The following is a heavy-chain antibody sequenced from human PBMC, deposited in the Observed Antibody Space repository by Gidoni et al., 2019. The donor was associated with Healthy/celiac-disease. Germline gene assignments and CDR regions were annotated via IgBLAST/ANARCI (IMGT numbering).Heavy chain of an antibody. CDR3: ARDPLGVGYYYDSSGYLSY. CDR2: IWYDGSNK. V-gene: IGHV3-33*01. D-gene: IGHD3-22*01. CDR1: GFTFISYR. Sequence: QVQLVESGGGVVQPGRSLRPSRAASGFTFISYRMHWVRQAPGNGLEWVAVIWYDGSNKYYADSVKVRFTISRDNSKNTLYLQINSLRAENTAVYYCARDPLGVGYYYDSSGYLSYWGQGTLVTVSS. J-gene: IGHJ4*02.